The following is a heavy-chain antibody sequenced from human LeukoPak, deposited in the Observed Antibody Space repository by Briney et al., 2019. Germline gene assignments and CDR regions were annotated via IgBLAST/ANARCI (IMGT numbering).Heavy chain of an antibody. CDR1: GGSISTSSYY. CDR3: ARDCISTSCSGDSRYYYYGMDV. D-gene: IGHD2-2*01. Sequence: PSETLSLTCTVSGGSISTSSYYWGCIRQPPGKGLECVGSIYYSGNAYHNPSLKSRVTISLDTSKNQFSLKLSSVTAADTAIYYCARDCISTSCSGDSRYYYYGMDVWGQGTTVTVSS. CDR2: IYYSGNA. V-gene: IGHV4-39*07. J-gene: IGHJ6*02.